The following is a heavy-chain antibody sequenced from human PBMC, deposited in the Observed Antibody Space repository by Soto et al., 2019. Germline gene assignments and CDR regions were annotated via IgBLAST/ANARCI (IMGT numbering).Heavy chain of an antibody. V-gene: IGHV1-69*12. CDR2: IIPIFDTA. Sequence: QVQLVQSGAEVKKPGSSVKVSCKASGGTFSSYAISWVRQAPGQGLEWMGGIIPIFDTADYAQKFQGRVTNTADESTSTAYMELSSLRSEDTVVYYCASHGITGTWVYYYGMDVWGQGTMVTVSS. CDR3: ASHGITGTWVYYYGMDV. J-gene: IGHJ6*02. CDR1: GGTFSSYA. D-gene: IGHD1-7*01.